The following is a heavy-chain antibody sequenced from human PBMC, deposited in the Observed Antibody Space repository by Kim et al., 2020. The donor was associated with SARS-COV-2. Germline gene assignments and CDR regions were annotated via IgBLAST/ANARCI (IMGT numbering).Heavy chain of an antibody. CDR2: INHSGST. CDR3: ASQGYCSSTSCRDYFDY. V-gene: IGHV4-34*01. CDR1: GGSFSGYY. D-gene: IGHD2-2*01. Sequence: SETLSLTCAVYGGSFSGYYWSWIRQPPGKGLEWIGEINHSGSTNYNPSLKSRVTISVDTSKNQFSLKLSSVTAADTTVYYCASQGYCSSTSCRDYFDYWGQGTLVTVSS. J-gene: IGHJ4*02.